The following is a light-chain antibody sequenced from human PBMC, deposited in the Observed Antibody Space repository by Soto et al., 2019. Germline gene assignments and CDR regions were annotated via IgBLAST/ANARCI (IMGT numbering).Light chain of an antibody. J-gene: IGLJ3*02. V-gene: IGLV2-8*01. CDR1: NNDVGRNHY. CDR3: QSYDSSNWV. CDR2: EVD. Sequence: QSALTQPPSASGSPGQSVIISCTGTNNDVGRNHYVSWYQFLPGQVPKVIIYEVDKRPSGVPDRFSGSRSGNTASLTVSGLKTEDEADYYCQSYDSSNWVFGGGTQLTVL.